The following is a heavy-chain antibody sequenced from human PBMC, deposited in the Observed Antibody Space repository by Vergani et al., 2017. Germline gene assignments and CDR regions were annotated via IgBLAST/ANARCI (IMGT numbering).Heavy chain of an antibody. D-gene: IGHD3-10*01. J-gene: IGHJ5*02. V-gene: IGHV4-39*01. CDR2: IYYSGST. CDR1: GGSISSSSYY. CDR3: ARGPAVLLWFGEPPGWFDP. Sequence: QLQLQESGPGLVKPSETLSLTCTVSGGSISSSSYYWGWIRQPPGKGLEWIGSIYYSGSTYYNPSLKSRVTISVDTSKNQFSLKLSSVTAADTAVYYCARGPAVLLWFGEPPGWFDPWGQGTLVTVSS.